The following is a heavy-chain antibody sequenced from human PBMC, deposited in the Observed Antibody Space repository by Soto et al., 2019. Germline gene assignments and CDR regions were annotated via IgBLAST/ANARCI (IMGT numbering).Heavy chain of an antibody. CDR1: GGSISSGSYY. D-gene: IGHD5-12*01. Sequence: SETLSLTCTVSGGSISSGSYYWDWIRQPPGKGLEWIGNVYYSGSTNYNPSLESRVTISVDTSKNQFSLKLSSVTAADTAVYYCARDGDGYNYWGQGALVTVSS. J-gene: IGHJ4*02. CDR3: ARDGDGYNY. CDR2: VYYSGST. V-gene: IGHV4-39*02.